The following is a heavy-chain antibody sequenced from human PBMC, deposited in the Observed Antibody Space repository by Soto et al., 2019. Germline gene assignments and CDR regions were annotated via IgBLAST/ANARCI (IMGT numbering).Heavy chain of an antibody. CDR2: ISYDGSNK. J-gene: IGHJ4*02. Sequence: QVQLVESGGGVVQPGRSLRLSCAASGFTFSSYAMHWVRQAPGKGLEWVAVISYDGSNKYYADSVKGRFTISRDNSKNXLXXQRNSLRAEDTAVYYCARDREAYYDFWSGYYLFDYWGQGTLVTVSS. CDR1: GFTFSSYA. D-gene: IGHD3-3*01. V-gene: IGHV3-30-3*01. CDR3: ARDREAYYDFWSGYYLFDY.